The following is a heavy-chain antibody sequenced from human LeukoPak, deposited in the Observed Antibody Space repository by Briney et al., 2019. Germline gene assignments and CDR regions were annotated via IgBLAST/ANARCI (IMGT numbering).Heavy chain of an antibody. V-gene: IGHV1-18*04. D-gene: IGHD4-11*01. J-gene: IGHJ5*02. Sequence: ASVKVSCKASGFRCTSFGVSWVRQAPGQGLEWMGGISNYFGVTHYAEKFEDRVTMTIDTSTTTAYMELRSLRYDDTAVYYCARDSDYSGNGNGDWFDPWGQGTVVTVSS. CDR2: ISNYFGVT. CDR3: ARDSDYSGNGNGDWFDP. CDR1: GFRCTSFG.